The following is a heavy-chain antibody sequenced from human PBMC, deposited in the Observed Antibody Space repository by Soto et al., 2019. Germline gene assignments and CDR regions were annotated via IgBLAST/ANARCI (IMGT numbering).Heavy chain of an antibody. CDR3: ARAKEAAAGTADDDY. D-gene: IGHD6-13*01. Sequence: ASVKVSCKASGYTFTSYYMHWVRQAPGQGLEWMGIINPSGGSTSYAQKFQGRVTMTRDTSTSTVYMELSSLRSEDTAVYYCARAKEAAAGTADDDYWGQGTLVTVSS. CDR2: INPSGGST. CDR1: GYTFTSYY. V-gene: IGHV1-46*01. J-gene: IGHJ4*02.